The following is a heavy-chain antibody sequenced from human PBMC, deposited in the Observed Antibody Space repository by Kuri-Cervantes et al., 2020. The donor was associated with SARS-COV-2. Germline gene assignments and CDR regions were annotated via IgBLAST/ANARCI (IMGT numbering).Heavy chain of an antibody. V-gene: IGHV1-69*01. D-gene: IGHD6-13*01. Sequence: GGSLRLSCAASGFTFSSYATSWVRQAPGQGLEWMGGIIPIFGTANYAQKFQGRVTITADESTSTAYMELSSLRSEDTAVYYCARDRQPRLMDVWGKGTTVTVSS. J-gene: IGHJ6*03. CDR1: GFTFSSYA. CDR3: ARDRQPRLMDV. CDR2: IIPIFGTA.